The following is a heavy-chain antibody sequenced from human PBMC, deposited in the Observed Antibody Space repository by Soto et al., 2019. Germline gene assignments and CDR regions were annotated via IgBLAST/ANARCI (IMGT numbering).Heavy chain of an antibody. CDR2: INADGTST. D-gene: IGHD2-2*01. V-gene: IGHV3-74*01. CDR3: VKVLARGVGVPPFYFDS. CDR1: GFTFSNSW. J-gene: IGHJ4*02. Sequence: PGVSLRLSCAASGFTFSNSWMHCVRQVSGKGLEWVSRINADGTSTSYADSVKGRFTISRDNAKNTLYLHVNSLRAEETAVYYCVKVLARGVGVPPFYFDSWGQGALVTVSS.